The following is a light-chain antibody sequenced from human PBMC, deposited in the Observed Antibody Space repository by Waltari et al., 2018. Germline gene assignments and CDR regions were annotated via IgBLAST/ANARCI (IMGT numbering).Light chain of an antibody. CDR1: SPNSGSTY. J-gene: IGLJ2*01. V-gene: IGLV1-47*01. CDR3: AAWDDVLSGVV. CDR2: RDN. Sequence: QPVLIQPPSASGTPGQSVTISCSGRSPNSGSTYVYWYHQVPGTAPKLLMYRDNWRPFGVPDRFSGSKSGTSASLAISGVRSEDEADYHCAAWDDVLSGVVFGGGTKLIVL.